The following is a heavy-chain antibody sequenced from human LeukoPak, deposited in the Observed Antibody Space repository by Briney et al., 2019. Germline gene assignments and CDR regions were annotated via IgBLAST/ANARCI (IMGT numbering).Heavy chain of an antibody. CDR2: INTKTGNP. CDR3: ASGATFDY. J-gene: IGHJ4*02. CDR1: GYTFTSIA. V-gene: IGHV7-4-1*02. Sequence: ASVKVSCKASGYTFTSIAMNWVRQAPGQGLEWMGWINTKTGNPTYAQCFTGRFVFSLDTSVSTAYLQISSLKGEDTAVYYCASGATFDYWGQGTLVTVSS. D-gene: IGHD1-26*01.